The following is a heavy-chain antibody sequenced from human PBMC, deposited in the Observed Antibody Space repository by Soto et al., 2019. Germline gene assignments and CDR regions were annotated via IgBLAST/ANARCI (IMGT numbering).Heavy chain of an antibody. D-gene: IGHD7-27*01. J-gene: IGHJ4*02. CDR1: GFTFSSYD. CDR2: IGTAGDT. V-gene: IGHV3-13*01. Sequence: EVQLVESGGGLVQPGGSLRLSCAASGFTFSSYDMHWVRQATGKGLEWVSAIGTAGDTYYPGSVKGRFTISRENAKNSLYLQMNSLRAEDTAVYYCALQSFNWGEVDYWGQGTLVTVSS. CDR3: ALQSFNWGEVDY.